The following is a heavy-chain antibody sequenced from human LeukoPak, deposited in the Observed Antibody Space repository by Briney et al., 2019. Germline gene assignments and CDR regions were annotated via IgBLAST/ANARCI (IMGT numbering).Heavy chain of an antibody. V-gene: IGHV3-30*04. CDR3: ARGAARIIFDY. J-gene: IGHJ4*02. Sequence: GGSLRLSCAASGFTFSSYAMHWVRQAPGKGLEWVAVISYDGSNKYYADSVKGRFTISRDNSKNTLYLQMNSLRAEDTAVYYCARGAARIIFDYWGQGTLVTVSS. CDR2: ISYDGSNK. CDR1: GFTFSSYA. D-gene: IGHD6-6*01.